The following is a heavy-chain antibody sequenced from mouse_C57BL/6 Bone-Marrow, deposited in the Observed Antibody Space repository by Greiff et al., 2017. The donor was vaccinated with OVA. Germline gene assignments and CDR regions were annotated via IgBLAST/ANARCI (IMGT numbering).Heavy chain of an antibody. CDR1: GYTFTSYW. CDR3: ARSSPSAQARGGWFAY. CDR2: IDPNSGGT. J-gene: IGHJ3*01. Sequence: QVQLKQPGAELVKPGASVKLSCKASGYTFTSYWMHWVKQRPGRGLEWIGGIDPNSGGTKYNEKFKSKATLTVDKTSNTAYMQLSSLTSEVSAVYYCARSSPSAQARGGWFAYWGQGTLVTVSA. V-gene: IGHV1-72*01. D-gene: IGHD3-2*02.